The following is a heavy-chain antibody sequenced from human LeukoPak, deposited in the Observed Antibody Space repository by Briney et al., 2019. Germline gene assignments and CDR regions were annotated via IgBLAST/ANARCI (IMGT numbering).Heavy chain of an antibody. CDR3: ARKMDGDMRWLQFIAGDDAFDI. CDR2: IYYSGST. Sequence: PSETLSLTCTVSGGSISSSSYYWGWIRQPPGKGLEWIGSIYYSGSTYYNPSLKSRVTISVDTSKTQFSLKLSSVTAADTAVYYCARKMDGDMRWLQFIAGDDAFDIWGQGTMVTVSS. J-gene: IGHJ3*02. D-gene: IGHD5-24*01. V-gene: IGHV4-39*01. CDR1: GGSISSSSYY.